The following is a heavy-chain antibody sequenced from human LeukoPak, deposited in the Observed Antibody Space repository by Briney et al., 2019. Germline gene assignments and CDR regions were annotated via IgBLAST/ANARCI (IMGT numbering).Heavy chain of an antibody. CDR1: GGSISSYY. D-gene: IGHD2-2*02. Sequence: SETLSLTCTVSGGSISSYYWSWIRRPPGKGLEWIGYIYYSGSTNYNPSLKSRVTISVDTSKNQFSLKLSSVTAADTAVYYCARAPLYTIAPYHYGMDVWGQGTTVTVSS. V-gene: IGHV4-59*01. CDR3: ARAPLYTIAPYHYGMDV. J-gene: IGHJ6*02. CDR2: IYYSGST.